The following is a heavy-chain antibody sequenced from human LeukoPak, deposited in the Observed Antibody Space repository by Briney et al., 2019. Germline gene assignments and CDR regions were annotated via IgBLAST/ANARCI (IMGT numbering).Heavy chain of an antibody. D-gene: IGHD3-22*01. CDR1: GYTFTGYY. CDR2: MNPNSGNT. Sequence: GASVKVSCKASGYTFTGYYMHWVRQAPGQGLEWMGWMNPNSGNTGYAQKFQGRVTMTKNTSISTAYMELSSLRSEDTAVYYCARGPYDSSGYRFDCWGQGTLVTVSS. V-gene: IGHV1-8*02. J-gene: IGHJ4*02. CDR3: ARGPYDSSGYRFDC.